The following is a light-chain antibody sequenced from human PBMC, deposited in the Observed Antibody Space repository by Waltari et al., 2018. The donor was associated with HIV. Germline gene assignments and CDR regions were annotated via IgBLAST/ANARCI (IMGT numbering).Light chain of an antibody. CDR3: CSYAGSSTLL. CDR2: DVS. CDR1: SSDVGGYKY. Sequence: QSALTQPASVSGSPGQSITISCTGASSDVGGYKYVSWYQHHPGKGRKLMIYDVSERLSGVSNRVSGSKSGNTASLTISGLQAEDEADYYCCSYAGSSTLLFGGGTKVTVL. J-gene: IGLJ3*02. V-gene: IGLV2-23*02.